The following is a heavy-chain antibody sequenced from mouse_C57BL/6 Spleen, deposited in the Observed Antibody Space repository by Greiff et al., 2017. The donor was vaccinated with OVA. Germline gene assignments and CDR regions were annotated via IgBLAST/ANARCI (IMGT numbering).Heavy chain of an antibody. J-gene: IGHJ2*01. Sequence: EVKLMESEGGLVQPGSSMKLSCTASGFTFSDYYMAWVRQVPEKGLEWVANINYDGSSTYYLDSLKSRFIISRDNAKNILYLQMSSLKSEDTATYYCARGGGNYEYYFDYWGQGTTLTVSS. D-gene: IGHD2-1*01. V-gene: IGHV5-16*01. CDR1: GFTFSDYY. CDR2: INYDGSST. CDR3: ARGGGNYEYYFDY.